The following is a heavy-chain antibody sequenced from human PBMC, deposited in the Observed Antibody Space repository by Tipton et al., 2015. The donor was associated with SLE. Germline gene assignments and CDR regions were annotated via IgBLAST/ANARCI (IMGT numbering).Heavy chain of an antibody. CDR2: ISRSSSYI. D-gene: IGHD6-13*01. CDR1: GLAFSTYS. V-gene: IGHV3-21*06. CDR3: ARVDLKISAGTSAMGV. Sequence: SLRLSCAASGLAFSTYSMNWVRQAPGKGLEWVSSISRSSSYIYQADSVKGRFTISRDNAKNSRYLQMDSLRAEDTAVYYCARVDLKISAGTSAMGVWGQGTSVTVSS. J-gene: IGHJ6*02.